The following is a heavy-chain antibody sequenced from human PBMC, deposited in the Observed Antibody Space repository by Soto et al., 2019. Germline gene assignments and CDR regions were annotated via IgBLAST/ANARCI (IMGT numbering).Heavy chain of an antibody. CDR2: INPNSGGT. J-gene: IGHJ1*01. CDR1: GYGFTGYY. Sequence: GASVKVSCKASGYGFTGYYMHWVRQAPGQGVEWMGWINPNSGGTNYAQKFQGRVTMTRDTSISAAYMELSSLRSADTAVYFCARVRYSSDSSSAYSNVPYLQHWGQGTPVTVSS. D-gene: IGHD3-22*01. V-gene: IGHV1-2*02. CDR3: ARVRYSSDSSSAYSNVPYLQH.